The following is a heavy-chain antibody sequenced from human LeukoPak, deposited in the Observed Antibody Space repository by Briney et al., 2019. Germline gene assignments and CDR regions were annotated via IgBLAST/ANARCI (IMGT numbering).Heavy chain of an antibody. Sequence: GESLKISCRGSGYSFTTYWIAWVRPMPGKGLEWMGIIYPGDSDTKYSPSFQGQITISADKSIGTAYLHWNSLEASDTAMDYCARRLTTEETFDYWGQGTLVTVSS. J-gene: IGHJ4*02. CDR1: GYSFTTYW. D-gene: IGHD1-1*01. V-gene: IGHV5-51*01. CDR2: IYPGDSDT. CDR3: ARRLTTEETFDY.